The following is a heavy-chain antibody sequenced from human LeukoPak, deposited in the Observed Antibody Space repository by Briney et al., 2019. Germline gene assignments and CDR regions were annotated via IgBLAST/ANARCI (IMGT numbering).Heavy chain of an antibody. D-gene: IGHD4-23*01. V-gene: IGHV1-46*01. CDR3: ARGDSDYGGNNDAFDI. CDR1: GYTFTSYY. J-gene: IGHJ3*02. Sequence: ASVKVSCKASGYTFTSYYMHWVRQAPGQGLEWMGIINPSGGSTSYAQKFQGRVTMTRDTSTSTVYMELSSLRSEDTAVYYCARGDSDYGGNNDAFDIWGQGTMVTVSS. CDR2: INPSGGST.